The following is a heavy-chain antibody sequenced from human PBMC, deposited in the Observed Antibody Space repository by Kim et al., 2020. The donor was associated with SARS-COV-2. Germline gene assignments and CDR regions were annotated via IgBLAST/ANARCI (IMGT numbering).Heavy chain of an antibody. CDR2: ISYDGSNK. CDR3: ARQGGDIVVVPAAIGHEYFQH. V-gene: IGHV3-30-3*01. D-gene: IGHD2-2*02. J-gene: IGHJ1*01. CDR1: GFTFSSYA. Sequence: GGSLRLSCAASGFTFSSYAMHWVRQAPGKGLEWVAVISYDGSNKYYADSVKGRFTISRDNSKNTLYLQMNSLRAEDTAVYYCARQGGDIVVVPAAIGHEYFQHWGQGTLVTVSS.